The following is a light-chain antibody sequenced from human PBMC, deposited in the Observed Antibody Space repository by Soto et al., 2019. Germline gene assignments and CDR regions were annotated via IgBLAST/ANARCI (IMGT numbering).Light chain of an antibody. CDR1: KLGDKY. J-gene: IGLJ1*01. CDR3: QSWDSSTYV. Sequence: SYELTQPSSVSVSPGQTASITCSGEKLGDKYASWYQQKPGQSPVLVIYQDNKRTSGIPERFSGSNSGNTATLTISGTQTMEEADYFCQSWDSSTYVVGTGTKVTVL. CDR2: QDN. V-gene: IGLV3-1*01.